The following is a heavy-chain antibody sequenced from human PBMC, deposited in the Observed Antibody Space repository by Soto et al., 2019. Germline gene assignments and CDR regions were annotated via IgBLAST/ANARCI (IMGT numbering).Heavy chain of an antibody. CDR2: INSDGSRT. D-gene: IGHD3-22*01. J-gene: IGHJ4*02. CDR1: GFTFSSYW. Sequence: EVQLVESGGGIVQPGGSLRLSCAASGFTFSSYWMHWVRQAPGKGLVWVSRINSDGSRTSYADSAKGRFTISRDNATNTVYLQMNSLRAEATAVYYCARGDGDYYDGNGYLGRHWGQGTLVTVSS. CDR3: ARGDGDYYDGNGYLGRH. V-gene: IGHV3-74*01.